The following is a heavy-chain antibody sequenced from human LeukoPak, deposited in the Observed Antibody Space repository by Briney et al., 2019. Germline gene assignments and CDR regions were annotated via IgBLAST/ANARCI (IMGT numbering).Heavy chain of an antibody. CDR2: VDSNAINK. Sequence: GGSLRLSCAASGFTFTTYWMSWVRQAPGKGLEWVAFVDSNAINKDYADSVKGRFTISRDNSKNTMYLQMNSLRADDTAVYYCAKDRIGSFPNHFDYWGQGTLVTVSS. CDR1: GFTFTTYW. J-gene: IGHJ4*02. CDR3: AKDRIGSFPNHFDY. V-gene: IGHV3-30*02. D-gene: IGHD3-10*01.